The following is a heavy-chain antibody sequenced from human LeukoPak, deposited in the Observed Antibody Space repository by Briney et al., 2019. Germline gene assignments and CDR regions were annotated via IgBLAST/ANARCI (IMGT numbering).Heavy chain of an antibody. V-gene: IGHV3-7*03. D-gene: IGHD5-12*01. CDR1: GFTFSGFW. CDR3: ARDSGRHSGYDSTFDY. CDR2: INSDGSEG. J-gene: IGHJ4*02. Sequence: GGSLRLSCAVSGFTFSGFWMSWSRQAPGKGLEWVASINSDGSEGYYADVVKGRFTISRDNAKNSLYLQMNSLRAEDTAVYYCARDSGRHSGYDSTFDYWGQGTLVTVSS.